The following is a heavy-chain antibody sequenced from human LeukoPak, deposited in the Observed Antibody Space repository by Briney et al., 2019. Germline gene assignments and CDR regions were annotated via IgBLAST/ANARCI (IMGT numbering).Heavy chain of an antibody. CDR3: AKGARDVGYTGKLDY. J-gene: IGHJ4*02. CDR1: GFTFSSYA. Sequence: GGSLRLPCAASGFTFSSYAMSWVRQAPGKGLEWVSAISGSGGSTYYADSVKGRFTISRDNSKNTLYLQMNSLRAEDTAVYYCAKGARDVGYTGKLDYWGQGTLVTVSS. CDR2: ISGSGGST. D-gene: IGHD3-16*02. V-gene: IGHV3-23*01.